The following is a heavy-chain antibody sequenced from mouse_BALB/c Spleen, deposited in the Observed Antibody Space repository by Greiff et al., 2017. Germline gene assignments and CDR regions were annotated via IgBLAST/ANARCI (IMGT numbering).Heavy chain of an antibody. CDR2: ISSGGST. V-gene: IGHV5-6-5*01. CDR1: GFTFSSYA. J-gene: IGHJ1*01. CDR3: ARGRWLQFPYWYFDV. D-gene: IGHD2-3*01. Sequence: EVKVVESGGGLVKPGGSLKLSCAASGFTFSSYAMSWVRQTPEKRLEWVASISSGGSTYYPDSVKGRFTISRDNARNILYLQMSSLRSEDTAMYYCARGRWLQFPYWYFDVWGAGTTVTVSS.